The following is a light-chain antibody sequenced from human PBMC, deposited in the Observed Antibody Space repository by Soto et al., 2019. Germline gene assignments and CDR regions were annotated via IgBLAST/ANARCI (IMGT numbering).Light chain of an antibody. Sequence: QSALTQPASVSGSPGQSITISCAGTSSDFGRYTYVSWYQQHPGKAPKLIIYDVYNRPSGVSNRFSGSKSGNTASLTISGLQAEDEADYYCTSYTSTSTPYVFGGGTKVTV. CDR1: SSDFGRYTY. CDR3: TSYTSTSTPYV. CDR2: DVY. V-gene: IGLV2-14*01. J-gene: IGLJ1*01.